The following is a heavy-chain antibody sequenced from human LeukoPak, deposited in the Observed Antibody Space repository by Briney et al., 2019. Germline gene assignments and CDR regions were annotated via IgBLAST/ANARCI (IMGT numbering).Heavy chain of an antibody. CDR3: ARRGESRRMYYFDY. CDR2: ISAYNGNT. J-gene: IGHJ4*02. Sequence: AASVKVSCKASGYTFTSYGISWVRQAPGQGLEWMGWISAYNGNTNYAQKLQGRVTMTTDTSTSTAYMELRSLRSDDTTVYYCARRGESRRMYYFDYWGQGTLVTVSS. CDR1: GYTFTSYG. D-gene: IGHD2-21*01. V-gene: IGHV1-18*04.